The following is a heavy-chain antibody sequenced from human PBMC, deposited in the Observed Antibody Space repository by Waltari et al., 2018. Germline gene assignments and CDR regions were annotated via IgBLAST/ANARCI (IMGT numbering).Heavy chain of an antibody. Sequence: QVQLVQSGAEVKKPGASVKISCKTSEYTFTSSYVHWVRQAPGQGLEWMGIINPRDGSTIYAQKFQGRVTMTRDTSTSTVYMDLSSLRSEDTAVYYCASDTGALWMDVWGQGTTVTVSS. D-gene: IGHD2-21*01. V-gene: IGHV1-46*01. CDR2: INPRDGST. J-gene: IGHJ6*02. CDR1: EYTFTSSY. CDR3: ASDTGALWMDV.